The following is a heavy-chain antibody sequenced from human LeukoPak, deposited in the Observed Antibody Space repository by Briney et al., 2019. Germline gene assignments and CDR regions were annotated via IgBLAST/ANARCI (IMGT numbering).Heavy chain of an antibody. Sequence: GGSLRLSCADSGFTFSNFWMSWVRQAPGKGLEWVANINQDGTEKYYVDSVKGRLTISRDNSKNTLYLQMNSLRAEDTAVYYCAKARYCSGGSCFPQLTPDYWGQGTLVTVSS. D-gene: IGHD2-15*01. CDR2: INQDGTEK. V-gene: IGHV3-7*03. J-gene: IGHJ4*02. CDR1: GFTFSNFW. CDR3: AKARYCSGGSCFPQLTPDY.